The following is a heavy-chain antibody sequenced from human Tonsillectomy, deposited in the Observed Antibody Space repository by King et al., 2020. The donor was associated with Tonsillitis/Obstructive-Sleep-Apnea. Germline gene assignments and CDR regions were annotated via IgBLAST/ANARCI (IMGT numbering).Heavy chain of an antibody. CDR3: TRVRIAAAGAFDI. CDR2: IRSKAYGGTT. V-gene: IGHV3-49*04. J-gene: IGHJ3*02. Sequence: VQLVESGGGLVQPGRSLRLSCTASGFTFGDYTMSWVRQAPGKGLEWVGFIRSKAYGGTTEYAASVKGRFTISRDDSKSIAYLQMNSLKTEDTAVYYCTRVRIAAAGAFDIWGQGTLVTVSS. CDR1: GFTFGDYT. D-gene: IGHD6-13*01.